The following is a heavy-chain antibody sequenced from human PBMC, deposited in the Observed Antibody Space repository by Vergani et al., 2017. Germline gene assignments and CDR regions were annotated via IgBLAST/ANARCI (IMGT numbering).Heavy chain of an antibody. Sequence: EVQLLESGGGLVQPGGSLRVSCAASGFTFSSDAMSWVRQAPGKGLEWVSAINRGSTTYYADSVKGRFTISRDNSKNTVFLQMNSLRAEDTAVYYYAKEGRSGITPLVADWGQGTLVTVSS. V-gene: IGHV3-23*01. J-gene: IGHJ4*02. D-gene: IGHD1-14*01. CDR3: AKEGRSGITPLVAD. CDR2: INRGSTT. CDR1: GFTFSSDA.